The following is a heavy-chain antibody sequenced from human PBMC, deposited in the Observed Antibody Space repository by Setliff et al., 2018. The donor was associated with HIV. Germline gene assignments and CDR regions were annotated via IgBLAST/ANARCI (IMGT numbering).Heavy chain of an antibody. J-gene: IGHJ4*02. CDR3: ARVRGGSSRGFLDY. CDR2: IYASDNSGST. D-gene: IGHD3-10*01. CDR1: GGSISNYY. V-gene: IGHV4-4*07. Sequence: SETLSLTCTVSGGSISNYYWSWIRQPAGQGLEWIGHIYASDNSGSTSYNPSLNSRVTISLDTSKNQFSLRLTSVAATDTAVYYCARVRGGSSRGFLDYWGLGTLVTVSS.